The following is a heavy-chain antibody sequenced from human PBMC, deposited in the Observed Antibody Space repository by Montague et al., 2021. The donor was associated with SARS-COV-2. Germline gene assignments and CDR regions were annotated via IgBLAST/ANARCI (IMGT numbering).Heavy chain of an antibody. J-gene: IGHJ3*02. CDR1: GGSVSNGLYY. CDR2: IYTSGTT. Sequence: TLSLTCTVSGGSVSNGLYYWSWIRQPAGKGLEWIGRIYTSGTTTHNPSFESRVTISLDTSKNQFSLKLSSVTAADTAIYYCARDRDDPLTGYSNDAFDXWGQGTMVTVSS. CDR3: ARDRDDPLTGYSNDAFDX. D-gene: IGHD3-9*01. V-gene: IGHV4-61*02.